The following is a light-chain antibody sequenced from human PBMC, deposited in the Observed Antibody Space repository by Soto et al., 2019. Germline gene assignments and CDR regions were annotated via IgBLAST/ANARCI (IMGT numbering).Light chain of an antibody. J-gene: IGLJ1*01. CDR2: EAT. CDR1: SSDVGAYKY. CDR3: SSYSRNTLCV. V-gene: IGLV2-14*01. Sequence: QSALTQPASVSGSPGQSITISCAGTSSDVGAYKYVSWYQQHPGKAPKLLIYEATNRPSGVSDRFSASKSDNTASLTISGLQAEDEADYYCSSYSRNTLCVFGTGTKLTVL.